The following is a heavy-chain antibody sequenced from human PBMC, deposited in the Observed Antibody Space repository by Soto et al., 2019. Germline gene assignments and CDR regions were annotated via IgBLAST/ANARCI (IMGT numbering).Heavy chain of an antibody. D-gene: IGHD3-10*01. CDR2: IYYSGST. V-gene: IGHV4-30-4*08. Sequence: SLTMCFTWTVAGGDSSGIPYCWAYLSQSPGKGLEWIGYIYYSGSTYYNPSLKSRVTISVDTSKNQFSLKLSSVTAADTAVYYCASYGSGSYYNKSPFDPWGQGTLVTVSS. CDR1: GGDSSGIPYC. CDR3: ASYGSGSYYNKSPFDP. J-gene: IGHJ5*02.